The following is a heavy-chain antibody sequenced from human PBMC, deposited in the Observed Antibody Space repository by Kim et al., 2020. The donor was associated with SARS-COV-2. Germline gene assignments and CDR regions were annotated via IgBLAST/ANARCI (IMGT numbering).Heavy chain of an antibody. J-gene: IGHJ3*02. V-gene: IGHV1-46*01. Sequence: AQKFQGRVTMTRDTSTSTVYMELSSLRSEDTAVYYCAFLWGSTSSYAFDIWGQGTMVTVSS. CDR3: AFLWGSTSSYAFDI. D-gene: IGHD2-2*01.